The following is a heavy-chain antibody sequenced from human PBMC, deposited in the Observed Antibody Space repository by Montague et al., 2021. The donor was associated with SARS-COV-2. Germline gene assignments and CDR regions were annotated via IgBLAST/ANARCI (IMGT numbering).Heavy chain of an antibody. CDR2: IEYSGST. CDR3: GRLGYSTSTVAS. CDR1: GDSLSFYF. D-gene: IGHD6-6*01. J-gene: IGHJ5*01. V-gene: IGHV4-59*08. Sequence: SETLSLTCTVSGDSLSFYFWTWIRQPPGRGLEWIGYIEYSGSTNYNPSLKSRLTMSLDMSSNQFSLELRSVTAADTAVYYCGRLGYSTSTVASWGQGTLVPVSS.